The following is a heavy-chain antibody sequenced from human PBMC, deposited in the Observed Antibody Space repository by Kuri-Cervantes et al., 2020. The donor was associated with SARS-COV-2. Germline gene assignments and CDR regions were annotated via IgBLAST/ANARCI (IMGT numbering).Heavy chain of an antibody. CDR1: GGSISSYY. CDR3: ARRREITGGIYYYYYYMDV. J-gene: IGHJ6*03. CDR2: IYYSGST. Sequence: ESLKISCTVSGGSISSYYWSWIRQPPGKGLEWIGYIYYSGSTNYNPSLKSRVTISVDTSKNQFSLKLCSVTAADTAVYYCARRREITGGIYYYYYYMDVWGKGTTVTVSS. D-gene: IGHD7-27*01. V-gene: IGHV4-59*12.